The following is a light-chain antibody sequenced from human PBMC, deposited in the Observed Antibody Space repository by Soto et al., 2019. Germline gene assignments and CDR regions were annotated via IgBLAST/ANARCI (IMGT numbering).Light chain of an antibody. V-gene: IGKV1-6*01. Sequence: AIQMTQSPSSLSASVGDRVTITCRASQGIRNELGGYQQRPGKAPKLLIFATSSLQSGVPSRFTGSGSGTDFTLTISSLQPEDFATYYCFQDYNYPRTFRQGTKVEV. CDR3: FQDYNYPRT. CDR1: QGIRNE. CDR2: ATS. J-gene: IGKJ1*01.